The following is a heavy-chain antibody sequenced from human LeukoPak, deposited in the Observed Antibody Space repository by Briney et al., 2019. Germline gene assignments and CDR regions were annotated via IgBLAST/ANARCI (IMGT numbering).Heavy chain of an antibody. V-gene: IGHV1-69*04. CDR3: ARDVFFGDILTGYPGMDV. CDR2: IIPILGIA. D-gene: IGHD3-9*01. J-gene: IGHJ6*02. CDR1: GGTFSSYA. Sequence: SSVKVSCKASGGTFSSYAISWVRQAPGQGLEWMGRIIPILGIANYAQKFQGRVTITADKSTSTAYMELSSLRSEDTAVYYCARDVFFGDILTGYPGMDVWGQGTTVTVSS.